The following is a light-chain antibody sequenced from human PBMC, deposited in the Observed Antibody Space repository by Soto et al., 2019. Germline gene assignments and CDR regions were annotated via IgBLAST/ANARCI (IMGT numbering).Light chain of an antibody. CDR2: DAS. Sequence: TGLTHTRATVSWSRGERTTLGWRVSQSVKTYFAWSQQNPRQAPRFLLYDASYRATGVPARFSGSGSGTNFTLTISSLEPAAFAVFYCQKRPTWPGLYFGQGTRLEIK. CDR3: QKRPTWPGLY. J-gene: IGKJ5*01. CDR1: QSVKTY. V-gene: IGKV3-11*01.